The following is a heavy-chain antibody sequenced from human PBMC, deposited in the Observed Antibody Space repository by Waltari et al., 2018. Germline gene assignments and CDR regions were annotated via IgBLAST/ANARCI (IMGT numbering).Heavy chain of an antibody. D-gene: IGHD4-17*01. J-gene: IGHJ4*02. Sequence: EVQLLESGGGLVQPGGSLRLSCAASGFTFSSHAMSWVRQAPGKGLEWVSAISGSGGSTYYADSVKGRFTISRDNSKNALYLQMNRLRAEDAAVYYCAKDTYGDFLPFDYWGQGTLVTVSS. CDR2: ISGSGGST. CDR3: AKDTYGDFLPFDY. CDR1: GFTFSSHA. V-gene: IGHV3-23*01.